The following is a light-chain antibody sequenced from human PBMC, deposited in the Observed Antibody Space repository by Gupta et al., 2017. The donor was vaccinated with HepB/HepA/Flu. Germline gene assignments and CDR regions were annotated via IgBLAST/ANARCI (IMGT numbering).Light chain of an antibody. V-gene: IGKV1-5*03. J-gene: IGKJ4*01. CDR2: RAS. CDR3: QQYLAFPLT. CDR1: QSIVDY. Sequence: DIQMTQSPSTLSASVGDRVTITCRASQSIVDYLAWYQQRPGKAPKLLIYRASSLASGVPSRFSASGSGAEFTLTINGLQADDFASYYCQQYLAFPLTFGGGTKVEIK.